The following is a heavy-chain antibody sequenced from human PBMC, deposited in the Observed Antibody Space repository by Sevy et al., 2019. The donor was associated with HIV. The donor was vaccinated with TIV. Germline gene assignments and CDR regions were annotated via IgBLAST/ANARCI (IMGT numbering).Heavy chain of an antibody. Sequence: SETLYLTCTVSGDSIISSHWWSWFRQTPGKGLEWIGDMYHRGTTNYNPSLKTRVIISVDKSKNQFFLKLTSVTAADTAVYYCAAAAGTDILGYYFGSWGQGSSVTVSS. D-gene: IGHD6-25*01. CDR2: MYHRGTT. J-gene: IGHJ4*02. CDR1: GDSIISSHW. CDR3: AAAAGTDILGYYFGS. V-gene: IGHV4-4*02.